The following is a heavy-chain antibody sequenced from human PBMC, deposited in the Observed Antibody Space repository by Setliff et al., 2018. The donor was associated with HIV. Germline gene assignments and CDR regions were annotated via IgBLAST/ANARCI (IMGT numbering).Heavy chain of an antibody. CDR3: AGGPGTTSIDY. CDR2: INHSGST. CDR1: GGSFSGYY. Sequence: SETLSLTCAVYGGSFSGYYWSWIRQPPGKGLEWIGEINHSGSTNYNMSLWSRVTISLDASRNQFSLELISVTAADTAVYYWAGGPGTTSIDYWAQGTLVTVSS. V-gene: IGHV4-34*01. D-gene: IGHD1-26*01. J-gene: IGHJ4*02.